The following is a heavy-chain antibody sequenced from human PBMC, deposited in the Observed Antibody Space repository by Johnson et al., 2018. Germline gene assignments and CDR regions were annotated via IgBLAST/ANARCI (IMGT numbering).Heavy chain of an antibody. CDR2: MYTSGST. Sequence: VQLVESGGGLARPGGSLRVSCAASGFSVSDNYMSWVRQASGKGPEWVSIMYTSGSTYYAESVKGRFPISRENSSNTLYLKMNSLRPEDTAVYFLARYHYDSSGFEGFDVWGQGTMVTVSS. D-gene: IGHD3-22*01. CDR1: GFSVSDNY. V-gene: IGHV3-66*02. J-gene: IGHJ3*01. CDR3: ARYHYDSSGFEGFDV.